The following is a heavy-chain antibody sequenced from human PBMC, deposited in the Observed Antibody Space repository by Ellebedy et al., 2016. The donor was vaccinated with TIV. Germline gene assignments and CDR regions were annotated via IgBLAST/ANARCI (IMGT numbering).Heavy chain of an antibody. V-gene: IGHV3-11*01. CDR3: VNYVWGSYRFDY. CDR2: ISSSGSTI. CDR1: GFTFSDYY. Sequence: GGSLRLSXAASGFTFSDYYMSWIRQAQGKGLEWVSYISSSGSTIYYADSVKGRFTISRDNAKNSLYLQMNSLRAEDTAVYYCVNYVWGSYRFDYWGQGTLVTVSS. D-gene: IGHD3-16*02. J-gene: IGHJ4*02.